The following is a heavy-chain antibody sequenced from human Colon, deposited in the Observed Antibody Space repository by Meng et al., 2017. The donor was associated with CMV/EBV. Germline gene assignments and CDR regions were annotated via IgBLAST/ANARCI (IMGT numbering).Heavy chain of an antibody. V-gene: IGHV6-1*01. CDR1: GDSVSSNTAA. J-gene: IGHJ1*01. CDR3: ARDLSGTYFH. Sequence: SETLSLTCGISGDSVSSNTAAWNWIMQSPSRGLEWLGRTFYRSKWYNDYGPSVKGRVTINPDTSKNQFSLHLNSVTPEDTAVYYCARDLSGTYFHWGQGTLVTVSS. D-gene: IGHD1-26*01. CDR2: TFYRSKWYN.